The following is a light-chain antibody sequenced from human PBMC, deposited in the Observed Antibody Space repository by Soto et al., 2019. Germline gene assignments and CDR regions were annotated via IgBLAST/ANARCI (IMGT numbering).Light chain of an antibody. J-gene: IGLJ2*01. CDR3: SSYSGSDNFVV. CDR1: RSDVGSYYL. V-gene: IGLV2-14*02. CDR2: EGS. Sequence: QSVLTQPASVSGSPGQSITISCTGTRSDVGSYYLVSWYQQHPGKAPKLIIYEGSKRPSGISNRFSGSKSGNTASLTVSGLHAEDEADYYCSSYSGSDNFVVFGGGTKVTVL.